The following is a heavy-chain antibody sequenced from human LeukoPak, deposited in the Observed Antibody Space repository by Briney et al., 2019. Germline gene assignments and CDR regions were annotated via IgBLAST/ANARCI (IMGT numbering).Heavy chain of an antibody. CDR2: ISSSSNTI. CDR3: APGYCSSISCSHYFDY. J-gene: IGHJ4*02. V-gene: IGHV3-48*01. CDR1: GFTFSSYS. D-gene: IGHD2-2*01. Sequence: GGSLRLSCAASGFTFSSYSMNWVRQAPGKGPEWVSYISSSSNTIYYADSVKGRFTISRDNAKNSLYLQMNSLRAEDTAVYYCAPGYCSSISCSHYFDYWGQGTLVTVSS.